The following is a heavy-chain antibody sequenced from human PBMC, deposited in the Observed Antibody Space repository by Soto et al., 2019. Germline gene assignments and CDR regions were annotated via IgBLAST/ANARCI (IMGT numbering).Heavy chain of an antibody. J-gene: IGHJ4*02. CDR2: IYHSGTT. CDR1: GGSISSYY. CDR3: ARERWTCDDGACYGDFDY. V-gene: IGHV4-59*01. Sequence: QVQLQESGPGLVNPSETLSLTCTVSGGSISSYYWTWIRQPPGQGLEWIGNIYHSGTTNYKSSLQSRFSLSLDTSKNQCSLKLNSVTAADTAVYYCARERWTCDDGACYGDFDYWGQGTLVTVSS. D-gene: IGHD2-15*01.